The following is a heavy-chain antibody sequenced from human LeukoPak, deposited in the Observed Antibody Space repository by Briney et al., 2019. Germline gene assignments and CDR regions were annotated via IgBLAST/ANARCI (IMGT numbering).Heavy chain of an antibody. V-gene: IGHV3-48*04. J-gene: IGHJ4*02. CDR2: ISSSSSTI. D-gene: IGHD3-10*01. Sequence: SGGSLRLSCAASGFTLSSYSMNWVRQAPGKGLEWVSYISSSSSTIYYADSVKGRFTISRDNAKNSLYLQMNSMRAGDTAVYYCARVRGVWRVLNYFDYWGQGTLVTVSS. CDR1: GFTLSSYS. CDR3: ARVRGVWRVLNYFDY.